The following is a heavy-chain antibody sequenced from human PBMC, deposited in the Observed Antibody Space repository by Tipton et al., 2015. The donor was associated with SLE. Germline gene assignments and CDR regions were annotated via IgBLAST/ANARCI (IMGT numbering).Heavy chain of an antibody. CDR1: GGSIRSHY. D-gene: IGHD2-8*01. CDR2: ITNNGNT. V-gene: IGHV4-59*04. CDR3: ARHDTNYGRNWFDL. J-gene: IGHJ5*02. Sequence: TLSLTCTVSGGSIRSHYWSWIRQPPGKGPEWIGRITNNGNTYCIPSLQSRVTMSVDTSKNHFSLKLSSVTAADTAVYYCARHDTNYGRNWFDLWGPGTLVTVSS.